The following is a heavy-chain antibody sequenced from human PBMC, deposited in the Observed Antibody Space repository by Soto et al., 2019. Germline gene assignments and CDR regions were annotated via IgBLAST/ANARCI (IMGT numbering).Heavy chain of an antibody. D-gene: IGHD4-4*01. CDR2: ISGSGIST. Sequence: EAQLLESGGGLVQPGGSLRLSCAASGFTFSTYPMSWVCQAPGKGLEWVSGISGSGISTYYTDSVKGLFTISRDNSKNTVFLQMNSLRDEDTAVYYCVKPPVITASYYYYDMDVWGQGTTVTVSS. J-gene: IGHJ6*02. CDR3: VKPPVITASYYYYDMDV. CDR1: GFTFSTYP. V-gene: IGHV3-23*01.